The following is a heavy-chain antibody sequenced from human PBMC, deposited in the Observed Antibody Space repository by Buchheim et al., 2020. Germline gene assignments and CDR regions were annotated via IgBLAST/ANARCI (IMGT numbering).Heavy chain of an antibody. Sequence: QVQLVESGGGVVRPGRSLRLSCAASGFTFSSYGMHWVRQAPGKGLEWVAVISYDGSNKYYADSVKGRFTISRDNSKNTLYLQMNSLRAEDTAVYYCAKARPTYYDFWSGYYADYWGQGTL. CDR3: AKARPTYYDFWSGYYADY. J-gene: IGHJ4*02. V-gene: IGHV3-30*18. CDR2: ISYDGSNK. D-gene: IGHD3-3*01. CDR1: GFTFSSYG.